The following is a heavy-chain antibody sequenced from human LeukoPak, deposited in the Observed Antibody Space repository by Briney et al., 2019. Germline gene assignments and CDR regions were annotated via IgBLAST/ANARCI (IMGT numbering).Heavy chain of an antibody. D-gene: IGHD6-6*01. V-gene: IGHV3-7*03. CDR2: IKQDGSGK. CDR3: ARDDYSSSDY. CDR1: GLTFRNYA. Sequence: GGSLRLSCAASGLTFRNYAMSWVRQAPGKGLEWVANIKQDGSGKYYVDSVKGRFTISRDNAKNSLYLQMNSLRAEDTAVYYCARDDYSSSDYWGQGTLVTVSS. J-gene: IGHJ4*02.